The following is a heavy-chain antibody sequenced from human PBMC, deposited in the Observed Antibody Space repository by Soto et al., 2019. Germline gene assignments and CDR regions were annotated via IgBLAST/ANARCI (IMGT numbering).Heavy chain of an antibody. CDR2: IQSTRDGGTT. D-gene: IGHD3-10*01. V-gene: IGHV3-15*07. Sequence: PGGSLRLSCAGAGFSFGDAWMDWVRLAPGKGPEWVARIQSTRDGGTTDYAAPVRGRFIISRDDSKNTLYLQMDDLKTEDTAMYYFKKDMVRGVIIYFLAYGGQGTPVTVSS. CDR3: KKDMVRGVIIYFLAY. J-gene: IGHJ4*02. CDR1: GFSFGDAW.